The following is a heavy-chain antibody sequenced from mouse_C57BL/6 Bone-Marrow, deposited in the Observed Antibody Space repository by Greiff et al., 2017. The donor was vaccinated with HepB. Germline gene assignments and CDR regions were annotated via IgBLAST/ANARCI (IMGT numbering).Heavy chain of an antibody. D-gene: IGHD2-4*01. V-gene: IGHV5-12*01. CDR1: GFTFSDYY. CDR3: ARYYDYDGWYFDV. CDR2: ISNGGGST. J-gene: IGHJ1*03. Sequence: NLVESGGGLVQPGGSLKLSCAASGFTFSDYYMYWVRQTPEKRLEWVAYISNGGGSTYYPDTVKGRFTISRDNAKNTLYLQMSRLKSEDTAMYYCARYYDYDGWYFDVWGTGTTVTVSS.